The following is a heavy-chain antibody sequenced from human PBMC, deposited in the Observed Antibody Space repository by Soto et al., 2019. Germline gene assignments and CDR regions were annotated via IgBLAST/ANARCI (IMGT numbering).Heavy chain of an antibody. J-gene: IGHJ3*02. CDR1: GGSISSGGYY. V-gene: IGHV4-31*01. D-gene: IGHD4-17*01. Sequence: QVQLQESGPGLVKPSQTLSLTCTVSGGSISSGGYYWSWIRQHPGKGLEWIGYIYYSGSTYYNPCLRSHVTLSVDTSKNQFSLKLSSVTAVDTAVYYCARGQATVTTSSAFDIWGQGTMVTVSS. CDR3: ARGQATVTTSSAFDI. CDR2: IYYSGST.